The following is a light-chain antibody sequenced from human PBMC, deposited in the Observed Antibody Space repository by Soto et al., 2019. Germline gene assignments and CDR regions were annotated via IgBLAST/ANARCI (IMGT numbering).Light chain of an antibody. CDR2: GAS. V-gene: IGKV3-20*01. Sequence: EFVLPQSPRTLSLSPEAAATLSCRASQSVSSANFAWNQHKPGEAPSLLIYGASSRATGIPDRFSGSGSETVFTLTINIQEPDDFEVYCCHQYGNSTQTFGQGTKVDIK. CDR3: HQYGNSTQT. CDR1: QSVSSAN. J-gene: IGKJ1*01.